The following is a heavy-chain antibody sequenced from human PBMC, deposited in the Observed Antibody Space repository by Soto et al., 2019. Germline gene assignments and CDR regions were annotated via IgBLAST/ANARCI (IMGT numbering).Heavy chain of an antibody. CDR2: IYYSGST. D-gene: IGHD3-3*01. CDR1: GGSISSYY. Sequence: SETLSLTCTVSGGSISSYYCSWIRQPPGKGLEWIGYIYYSGSTNYNPSLKSRVTISVDTSKNQFSLKLSSVTAADTAVYYCARVRGRKNYYYYYGMDVWGQGTTVTVSS. CDR3: ARVRGRKNYYYYYGMDV. J-gene: IGHJ6*02. V-gene: IGHV4-59*01.